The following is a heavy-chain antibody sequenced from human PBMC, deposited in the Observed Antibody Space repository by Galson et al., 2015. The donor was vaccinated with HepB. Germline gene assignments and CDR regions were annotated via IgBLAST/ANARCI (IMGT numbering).Heavy chain of an antibody. CDR3: AHRAAATDAFDS. V-gene: IGHV2-5*02. J-gene: IGHJ4*02. Sequence: PALVKPTQTLTVSCTFSGFSLTSGGVSVGWVRQPPGKALEWLALIYGDDDERYSPSLKSRLTITKGTSKNQVVLTLSNMDPVDAGTYYCAHRAAATDAFDSWGQGTLVTVYS. CDR2: IYGDDDE. D-gene: IGHD6-13*01. CDR1: GFSLTSGGVS.